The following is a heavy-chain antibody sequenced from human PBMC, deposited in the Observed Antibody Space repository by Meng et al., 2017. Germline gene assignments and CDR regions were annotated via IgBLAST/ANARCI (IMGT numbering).Heavy chain of an antibody. V-gene: IGHV1-18*01. CDR1: DYTFTSYG. Sequence: QVRTVQYRIEVKKPGASVTVSCKAYDYTFTSYGIGWVLQVAGQGLEWRGWISAYNGNTNYAQKLQGRVTMTTETSTSTAYMELRSLRSDDTAVYYCARVGYCSSTSCHQIDYWGQGTLVTVSS. CDR3: ARVGYCSSTSCHQIDY. CDR2: ISAYNGNT. J-gene: IGHJ4*02. D-gene: IGHD2-2*01.